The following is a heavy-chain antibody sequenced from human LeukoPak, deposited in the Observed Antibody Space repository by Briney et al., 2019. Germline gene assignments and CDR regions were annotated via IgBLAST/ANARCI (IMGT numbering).Heavy chain of an antibody. Sequence: GGSLRLSCAASGFTFSSYAMNWARQAPGKGLEWVSGISGGGGSTYYADSVKGRFTISRDNSKNTLYLQMNSLRAEDTAVYYCARCRGYYDFWSGYYDRNYYYYYGMDVWGQGTTVTVSS. J-gene: IGHJ6*02. CDR3: ARCRGYYDFWSGYYDRNYYYYYGMDV. V-gene: IGHV3-23*01. CDR2: ISGGGGST. D-gene: IGHD3-3*01. CDR1: GFTFSSYA.